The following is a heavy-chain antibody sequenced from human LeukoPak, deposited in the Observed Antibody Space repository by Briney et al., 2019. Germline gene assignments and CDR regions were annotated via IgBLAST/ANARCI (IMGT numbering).Heavy chain of an antibody. CDR2: INPNSGGT. Sequence: ASVKVSCKASGYTFTGYYMHWVRQAPGQGLEWMGWINPNSGGTNYAQKFQGRVTMTRDTSISTAYMELSRLRSDDMAVYYCARYSSSWYGSQVDPWGQGTLVTVSS. V-gene: IGHV1-2*02. CDR1: GYTFTGYY. J-gene: IGHJ5*02. CDR3: ARYSSSWYGSQVDP. D-gene: IGHD6-13*01.